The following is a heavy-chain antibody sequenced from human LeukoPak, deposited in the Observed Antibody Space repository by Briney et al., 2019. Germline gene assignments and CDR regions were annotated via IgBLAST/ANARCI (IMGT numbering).Heavy chain of an antibody. V-gene: IGHV3-33*06. Sequence: GRSLRLSCAASGFTFSSYGMHWVRQAPGKGLEWVAVIWYDGSNKHYADSVKGRFTISSDNSKNTLYLQINSLRAEDTAVYYCAKKYCSGGSCYSDPIDYWGQGTLVTVSS. CDR1: GFTFSSYG. CDR2: IWYDGSNK. D-gene: IGHD2-15*01. CDR3: AKKYCSGGSCYSDPIDY. J-gene: IGHJ4*02.